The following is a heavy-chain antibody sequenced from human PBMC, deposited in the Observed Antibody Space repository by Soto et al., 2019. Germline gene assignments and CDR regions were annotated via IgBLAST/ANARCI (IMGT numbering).Heavy chain of an antibody. J-gene: IGHJ4*02. D-gene: IGHD3-16*02. Sequence: QVQLVESGGGVVQPGRSLRLSCAASGFTFSNYGMHWVRQAPGKGLEWVAVIWYDESKKYYADSVKGRFTISRDSSKNTLYLQRNSLRAGDRAVYYCARGRGLSEGGYWGQGTLVTVSS. CDR3: ARGRGLSEGGY. CDR1: GFTFSNYG. CDR2: IWYDESKK. V-gene: IGHV3-33*01.